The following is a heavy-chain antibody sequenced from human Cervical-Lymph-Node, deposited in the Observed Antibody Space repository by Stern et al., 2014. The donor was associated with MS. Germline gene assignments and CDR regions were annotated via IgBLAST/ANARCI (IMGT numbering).Heavy chain of an antibody. V-gene: IGHV5-51*01. CDR1: GYSFPAYW. CDR2: IYPGDSDI. J-gene: IGHJ6*02. CDR3: ARQEGSRHYGLDV. Sequence: VQLVQSGAAVKKSGESLKISCKGSGYSFPAYWIAWVRQMPGKGLEWMGIIYPGDSDIRYSPAFQAQVTISADKSTRTAYLQWSSLKASDTAMYYCARQEGSRHYGLDVWGQGTTVTVSS. D-gene: IGHD6-6*01.